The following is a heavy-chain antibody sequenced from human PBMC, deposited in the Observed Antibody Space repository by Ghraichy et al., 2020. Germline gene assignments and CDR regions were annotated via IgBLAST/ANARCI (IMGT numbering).Heavy chain of an antibody. CDR3: TTNRGIAVVPLFDL. J-gene: IGHJ4*02. Sequence: GGSLRLSCAASGFTFTNAWMGWVRQAPGKGLQWVGRIKSKSDGETTDHAAPVKGRFTISRDDSKNILYLQMNSLKTEDTAVYYCTTNRGIAVVPLFDLWGQGTMVTVSS. D-gene: IGHD6-19*01. CDR1: GFTFTNAW. V-gene: IGHV3-15*01. CDR2: IKSKSDGETT.